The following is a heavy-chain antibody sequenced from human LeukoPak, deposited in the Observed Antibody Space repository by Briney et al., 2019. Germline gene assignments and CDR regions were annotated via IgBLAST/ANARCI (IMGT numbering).Heavy chain of an antibody. CDR3: ARRISGYVWGSYRPAGWFDP. CDR1: GGSFSGYY. CDR2: INHSGST. D-gene: IGHD3-16*02. V-gene: IGHV4-34*01. J-gene: IGHJ5*02. Sequence: RSSETLSLTCAVYGGSFSGYYWSWIRQPPGKGLEWIGEINHSGSTNYNPSLKSRVTISVDTSKNQFSLKLSSVTAADTAVYYCARRISGYVWGSYRPAGWFDPWGQGTLVTVSS.